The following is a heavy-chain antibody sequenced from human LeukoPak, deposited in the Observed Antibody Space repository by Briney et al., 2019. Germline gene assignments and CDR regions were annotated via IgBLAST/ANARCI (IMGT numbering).Heavy chain of an antibody. D-gene: IGHD3-9*01. Sequence: GGSLRLSCAGSGFNFIDYNMNWVRQAPEKGLEWISYISSRGTTYYADSVKGRFTISRDNARNSLYLQGDSLTAADTAVYYCTRGVPATISGWYFDLWGRGTLVTVSS. J-gene: IGHJ2*01. V-gene: IGHV3-69-1*01. CDR2: ISSRGTT. CDR1: GFNFIDYN. CDR3: TRGVPATISGWYFDL.